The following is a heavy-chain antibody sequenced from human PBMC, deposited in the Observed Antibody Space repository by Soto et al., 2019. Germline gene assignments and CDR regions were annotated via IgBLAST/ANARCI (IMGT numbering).Heavy chain of an antibody. CDR2: IYYSGST. V-gene: IGHV4-30-4*01. Sequence: QVQLQESGPGLVKPSQTLSLTCTVSGGSISSGDYYWSWIRQPPGKGLEWIGYIYYSGSTYYNPSLKSRVTISVDPPKNLFPLKRSSVTAADPAVYYWARAPYGMAVWGQGTTVTVSS. CDR3: ARAPYGMAV. CDR1: GGSISSGDYY. J-gene: IGHJ6*02.